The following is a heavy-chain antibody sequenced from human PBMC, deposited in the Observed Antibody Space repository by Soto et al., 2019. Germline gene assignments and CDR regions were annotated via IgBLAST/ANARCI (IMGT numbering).Heavy chain of an antibody. CDR2: INLSGST. J-gene: IGHJ5*02. CDR1: GGSFIGYY. D-gene: IGHD3-16*02. V-gene: IGHV4-34*01. Sequence: QVQLQQWGAGLLKPSETLSLTCAVYGGSFIGYYWTWIRQPPGKGLEWIGEINLSGSTNYNPSLRSRVTISLDLSKKLFSLKESSVTEADTAMYYCARANRLRLGELSWGGRNWFDPWGEGTLVTVSS. CDR3: ARANRLRLGELSWGGRNWFDP.